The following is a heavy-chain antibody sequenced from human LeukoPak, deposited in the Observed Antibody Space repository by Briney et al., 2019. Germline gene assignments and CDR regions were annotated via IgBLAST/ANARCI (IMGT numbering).Heavy chain of an antibody. D-gene: IGHD5-18*01. J-gene: IGHJ5*02. CDR3: ARGYSYGYSWFDP. Sequence: ASVKVSCKASGYTFTSYGISWVRQAPGQGLEWMGWINTNTGNPTYAQGFTGRFVFSLDTSVSTAYLQISSLKAEDTAVYYCARGYSYGYSWFDPWGQGTLVTVSS. CDR1: GYTFTSYG. CDR2: INTNTGNP. V-gene: IGHV7-4-1*02.